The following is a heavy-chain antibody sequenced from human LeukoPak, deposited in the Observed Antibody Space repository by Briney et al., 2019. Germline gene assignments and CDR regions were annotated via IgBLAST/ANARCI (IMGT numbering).Heavy chain of an antibody. Sequence: SETLSLTCTVSGGSISSYYWSWIRQPPGKGLEWIGYIYDSGSTNYNPSLKSRVTTSVDTSKNQFSLKVSSVTAADTAVYYCASLTTADAFDIWGQGTMVTVSS. D-gene: IGHD3-22*01. J-gene: IGHJ3*02. V-gene: IGHV4-59*01. CDR1: GGSISSYY. CDR2: IYDSGST. CDR3: ASLTTADAFDI.